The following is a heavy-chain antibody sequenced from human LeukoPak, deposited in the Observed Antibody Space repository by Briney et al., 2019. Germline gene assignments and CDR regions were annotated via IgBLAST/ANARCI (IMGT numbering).Heavy chain of an antibody. Sequence: ASVKVSCKASGYTFTSYGISWVRQAPGQGLEWMGWISAYNGNTNYAQKLQGRVTMTTDTSTSTAYMELRSLRSDDTAVYYCARDKALGDYYYYYYGMDVWGKGTTVTVS. CDR1: GYTFTSYG. D-gene: IGHD3-16*01. V-gene: IGHV1-18*01. CDR3: ARDKALGDYYYYYYGMDV. CDR2: ISAYNGNT. J-gene: IGHJ6*04.